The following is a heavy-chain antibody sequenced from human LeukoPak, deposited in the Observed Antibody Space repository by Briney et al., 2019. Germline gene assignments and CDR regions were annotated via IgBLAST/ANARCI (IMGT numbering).Heavy chain of an antibody. Sequence: SETLSLTCTVSGGSISSNYWSWIRQPAGKGLEYIGRIYSSGNTNYNPSLKSRVTMSVDTSKNQFSLLLHSVTAADTAVYYCARGNTAMVAYYFDYWGQGTLVTVSS. CDR1: GGSISSNY. D-gene: IGHD5-18*01. CDR2: IYSSGNT. J-gene: IGHJ4*02. V-gene: IGHV4-4*07. CDR3: ARGNTAMVAYYFDY.